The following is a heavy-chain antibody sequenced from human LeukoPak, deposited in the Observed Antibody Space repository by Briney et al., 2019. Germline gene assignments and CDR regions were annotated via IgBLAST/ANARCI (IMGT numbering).Heavy chain of an antibody. CDR1: GGSISSYY. Sequence: SETLSLTCTVSGGSISSYYWSWIRQPPGKGLEWIGHIYYSGSTNYNPSLKSRVTISVDTSKNQFSLKLSSVTAADTAVYYCARVGDMVVVVVPDAFDIWGQGTMVTVSS. V-gene: IGHV4-59*01. CDR2: IYYSGST. D-gene: IGHD2-15*01. CDR3: ARVGDMVVVVVPDAFDI. J-gene: IGHJ3*02.